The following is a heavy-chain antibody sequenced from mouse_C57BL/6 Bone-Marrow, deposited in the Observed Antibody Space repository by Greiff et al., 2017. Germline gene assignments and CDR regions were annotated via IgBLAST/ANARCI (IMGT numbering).Heavy chain of an antibody. V-gene: IGHV1-81*01. Sequence: VQLQQSGAELARPGASVKLSCKASGYTFTSYGISWVKQRTGQGLEWIGEIYPRSGNTYYNEKFKGKATLTADKSSSTAYMELRSLTSEDSAVYFCARWRTTVVALYDFDYWGQGTTLTVSS. CDR3: ARWRTTVVALYDFDY. J-gene: IGHJ2*01. CDR2: IYPRSGNT. D-gene: IGHD1-1*01. CDR1: GYTFTSYG.